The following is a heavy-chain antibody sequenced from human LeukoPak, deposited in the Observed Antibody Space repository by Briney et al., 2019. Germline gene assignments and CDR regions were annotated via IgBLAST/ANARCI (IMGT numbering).Heavy chain of an antibody. CDR2: IIPIFGTA. CDR1: GGTFSSYG. V-gene: IGHV1-69*05. CDR3: ARSCGGDCYSGAFDI. Sequence: SVKVSCKASGGTFSSYGISWVRQAPGQGLEWMGGIIPIFGTANYAQKFQGRVTITTDESTSTAYMELSSLRSEDTAVYYCARSCGGDCYSGAFDIWGQGTMVTVSS. D-gene: IGHD2-21*02. J-gene: IGHJ3*02.